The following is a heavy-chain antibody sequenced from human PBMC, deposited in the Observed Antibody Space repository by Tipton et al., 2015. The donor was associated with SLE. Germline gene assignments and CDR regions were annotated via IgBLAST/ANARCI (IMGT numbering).Heavy chain of an antibody. Sequence: QSGAEVKKPGASVKVSCKASAYTFTGYYFHWVRQAPGQGLEWMGWINPNNGDTKHAQKFQGRVTMTGDTSISTAYMELRRLKSDDTAVYFCARDYYDPSESTVEDNWGQGTLVTVSS. D-gene: IGHD3-22*01. CDR1: AYTFTGYY. J-gene: IGHJ4*01. V-gene: IGHV1-2*02. CDR2: INPNNGDT. CDR3: ARDYYDPSESTVEDN.